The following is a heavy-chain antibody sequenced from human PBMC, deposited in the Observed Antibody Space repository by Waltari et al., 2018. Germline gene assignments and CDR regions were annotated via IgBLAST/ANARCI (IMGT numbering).Heavy chain of an antibody. V-gene: IGHV3-48*03. D-gene: IGHD6-6*01. CDR2: ISMSCSTI. CDR1: GFTFSSYE. Sequence: EVQLVESGGGLVQPGGSLRLSCAASGFTFSSYEMNWVRQAPGKVLEWVSYISMSCSTIYYADSVKGRFTISRDNAKNSLYLQMNSLRAEDTAVYYCARLGGSSSYWGQGTLVTVSS. J-gene: IGHJ4*02. CDR3: ARLGGSSSY.